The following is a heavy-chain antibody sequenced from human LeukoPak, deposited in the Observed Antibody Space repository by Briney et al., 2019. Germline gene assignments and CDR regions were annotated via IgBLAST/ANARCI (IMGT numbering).Heavy chain of an antibody. CDR3: ARDSRIIGYGSGTPPGY. Sequence: ASVKVSCKASRYTFTGYYMHWVRQAPGQGLEWMGWINPNSGGTNYAQKFQGRVTMTRDTSISTAYMELSRLRSDDTAVYYCARDSRIIGYGSGTPPGYWGQGTLVTVSS. D-gene: IGHD3-10*01. CDR2: INPNSGGT. V-gene: IGHV1-2*02. CDR1: RYTFTGYY. J-gene: IGHJ4*02.